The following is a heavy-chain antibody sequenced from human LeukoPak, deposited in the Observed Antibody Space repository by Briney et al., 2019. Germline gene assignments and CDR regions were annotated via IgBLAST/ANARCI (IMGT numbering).Heavy chain of an antibody. CDR2: ISYDGSDK. V-gene: IGHV3-30*18. CDR3: AKAVTFGSGSYRPSDY. J-gene: IGHJ4*02. Sequence: GGSLRLSCAASGFTFSSYGMHWVRQAPGRGLEWVAVISYDGSDKNYADSVEGRFTISRDNSKNTLYLQMNSLRAEDTAVYYCAKAVTFGSGSYRPSDYWGQGTLVTVSS. CDR1: GFTFSSYG. D-gene: IGHD3-10*01.